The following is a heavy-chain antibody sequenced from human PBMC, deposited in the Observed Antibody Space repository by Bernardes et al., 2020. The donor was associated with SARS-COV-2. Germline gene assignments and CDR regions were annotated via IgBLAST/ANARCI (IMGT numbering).Heavy chain of an antibody. D-gene: IGHD4-4*01. V-gene: IGHV3-72*01. J-gene: IGHJ3*01. CDR1: GLSLRDHSGLTLSDQY. Sequence: GGSLRLSCAASGLSLRDHSGLTLSDQYINWVRQAPGRGLEWVGSITNKANAYGTEYAASVRGRFTISRDDSKNSIYLQMNSLKTDDTAVYHCTKGYSGVDIYAFDVWGPGTRVTVSS. CDR3: TKGYSGVDIYAFDV. CDR2: ITNKANAYGT.